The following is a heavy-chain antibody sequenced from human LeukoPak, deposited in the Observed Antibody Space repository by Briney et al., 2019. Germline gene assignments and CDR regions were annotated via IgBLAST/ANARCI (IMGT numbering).Heavy chain of an antibody. CDR1: GGSISSYY. V-gene: IGHV4-59*01. D-gene: IGHD6-6*01. CDR2: IYYSGST. CDR3: ARGGAEGMYSSSSFDY. Sequence: SETLSLTCTVSGGSISSYYWSWIRQPPGKGLEWIGYIYYSGSTNSNPSLKSRVTISVDTSKNQFSLKLSSVTAADTAVYYCARGGAEGMYSSSSFDYWGQGTLVTVSS. J-gene: IGHJ4*02.